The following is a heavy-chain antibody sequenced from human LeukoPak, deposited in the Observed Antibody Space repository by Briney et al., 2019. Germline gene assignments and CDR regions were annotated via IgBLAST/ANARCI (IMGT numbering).Heavy chain of an antibody. V-gene: IGHV4-61*02. CDR2: IYTSGST. D-gene: IGHD6-13*01. CDR1: GGSISSGSYY. CDR3: ARRRAADV. Sequence: PSETLSLTCTVSGGSISSGSYYWSWIRQPAGKGLEWIGRIYTSGSTNYNPSLKSRVTISVDTSKNQFSLKLSSVTAADTAVYYCARRRAADVWGKGTTVTISS. J-gene: IGHJ6*04.